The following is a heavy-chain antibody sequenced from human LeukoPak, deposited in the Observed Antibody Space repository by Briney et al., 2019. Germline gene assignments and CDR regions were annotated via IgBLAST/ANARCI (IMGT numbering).Heavy chain of an antibody. D-gene: IGHD3-22*01. Sequence: GGSLRLSCAASGFTVSSNYMSWVRQAPGKGLEWVSGISGSGGSTYYADSVKGRFTISRDNSKNTLFLQMNSLRAEDTAVYYCAKRKRRDSSGYPAPFDYWGQGTLVTVSS. CDR3: AKRKRRDSSGYPAPFDY. V-gene: IGHV3-23*01. J-gene: IGHJ4*02. CDR2: ISGSGGST. CDR1: GFTVSSNY.